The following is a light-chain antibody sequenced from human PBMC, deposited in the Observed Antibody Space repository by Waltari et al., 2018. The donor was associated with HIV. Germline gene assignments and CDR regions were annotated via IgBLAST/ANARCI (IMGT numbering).Light chain of an antibody. J-gene: IGKJ1*01. Sequence: EIVMTQSPVALSVSPGDRVTLSCRASESVGSFLAWYQQRPGQGPSLLMYGVSTRASGVSARFSGSGSGTEVNLTITSLQSDDSAIYFCQQFYYWPRTFGQGTKVEVK. V-gene: IGKV3-15*01. CDR3: QQFYYWPRT. CDR2: GVS. CDR1: ESVGSF.